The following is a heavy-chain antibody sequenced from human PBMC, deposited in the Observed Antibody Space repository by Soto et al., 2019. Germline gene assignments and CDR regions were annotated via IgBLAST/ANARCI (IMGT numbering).Heavy chain of an antibody. Sequence: QITLKESGPTLVKPTQTLTLTCTFSGFSLSTSGVGVGWIRQPPGKALEWLALIYWDDDKRYSSSLKSRLTITKDTSKNQVFRTMTNMDPVDTATYYCAHAGGTTGYFDYWGQGTLVTVSS. CDR1: GFSLSTSGVG. D-gene: IGHD1-26*01. J-gene: IGHJ4*02. CDR2: IYWDDDK. CDR3: AHAGGTTGYFDY. V-gene: IGHV2-5*02.